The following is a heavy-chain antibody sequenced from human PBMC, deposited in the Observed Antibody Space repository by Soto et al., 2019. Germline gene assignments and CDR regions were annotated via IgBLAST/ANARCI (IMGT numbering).Heavy chain of an antibody. CDR1: GGSISSYY. CDR3: ARDSDSSSWYYFDY. CDR2: IYYSGST. V-gene: IGHV4-59*12. Sequence: SETLSLTCTVSGGSISSYYWSWIRQPPGKGLEWIGYIYYSGSTNYNPSLKSRVTISVDTSKNQFSLKLSSGTAADTAVYYYARDSDSSSWYYFDYWGQGTLVTVSS. J-gene: IGHJ4*02. D-gene: IGHD6-13*01.